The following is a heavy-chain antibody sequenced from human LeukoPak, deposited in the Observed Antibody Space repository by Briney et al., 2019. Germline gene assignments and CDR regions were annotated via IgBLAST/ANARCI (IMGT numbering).Heavy chain of an antibody. D-gene: IGHD5-18*01. Sequence: PGRSLRLSSAASGFTFSQFGMHWVRPAPGKGLEWVAIIWYDGSEKFYGDSVKGRFTTSRDNAKNSLYLQMNSLRAEDTAVYYCAKTLGGYSYGYSVDYWGQGTLVTVSS. CDR3: AKTLGGYSYGYSVDY. CDR2: IWYDGSEK. J-gene: IGHJ4*02. CDR1: GFTFSQFG. V-gene: IGHV3-33*03.